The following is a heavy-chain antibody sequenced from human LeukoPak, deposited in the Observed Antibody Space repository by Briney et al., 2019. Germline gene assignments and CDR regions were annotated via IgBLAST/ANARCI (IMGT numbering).Heavy chain of an antibody. Sequence: SETLSLTCAVYGGSFSGYYWSWIRQPPGKGLEWIGEINHSGSTNYNPSLKSRATISVDTSKNQFSLKLSSVTAADTAVYYCASGEPTNAEYFQHWGQGTLVTVSS. CDR2: INHSGST. CDR3: ASGEPTNAEYFQH. D-gene: IGHD1-14*01. V-gene: IGHV4-34*01. CDR1: GGSFSGYY. J-gene: IGHJ1*01.